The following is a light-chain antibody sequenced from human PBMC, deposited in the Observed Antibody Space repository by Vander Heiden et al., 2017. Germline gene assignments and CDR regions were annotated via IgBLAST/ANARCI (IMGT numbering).Light chain of an antibody. J-gene: IGKJ1*01. V-gene: IGKV1-5*03. CDR1: QGISKW. CDR2: QAS. Sequence: DIQMTQSPATLSASVGDRTSILRRASQGISKWLARYQQKPGKAHELLVYQASRLENGVPSRFSGGGSGTEFTLTVGSLQPDDFATYFCRRYNGFPWTFGQGTKVEIK. CDR3: RRYNGFPWT.